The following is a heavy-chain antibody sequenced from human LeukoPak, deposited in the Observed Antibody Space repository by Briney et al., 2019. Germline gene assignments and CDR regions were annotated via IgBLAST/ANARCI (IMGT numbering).Heavy chain of an antibody. CDR3: ARDNSARTRDYYYYGMDV. CDR1: GYTFTGYY. J-gene: IGHJ6*02. Sequence: ASVKVSCKASGYTFTGYYMHWVRQAPGQRLEWMGWINAGNGNTKYSQKFQGRVTITRDTSASTAYMELSSLRSEDTAVYYCARDNSARTRDYYYYGMDVWGQGTTVTVSS. V-gene: IGHV1-3*01. D-gene: IGHD2/OR15-2a*01. CDR2: INAGNGNT.